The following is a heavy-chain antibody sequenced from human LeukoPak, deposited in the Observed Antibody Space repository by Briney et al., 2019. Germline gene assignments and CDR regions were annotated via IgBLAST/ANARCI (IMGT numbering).Heavy chain of an antibody. D-gene: IGHD2-2*01. CDR1: GFTFSSYA. V-gene: IGHV3-30-3*01. CDR2: ISYDGSNK. CDR3: ARGTCSSTSCYLSWSGYYGMDV. J-gene: IGHJ6*02. Sequence: GGSLRLSCAASGFTFSSYAMHWVRQAPGKGLEWVAVISYDGSNKYYADSVKGRFTISRGNSKNTLYLQMNSLRAEDTAVYYCARGTCSSTSCYLSWSGYYGMDVWGQGTTVTVSS.